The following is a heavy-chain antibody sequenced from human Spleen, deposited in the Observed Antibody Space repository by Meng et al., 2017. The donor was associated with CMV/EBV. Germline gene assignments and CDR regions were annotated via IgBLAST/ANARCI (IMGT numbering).Heavy chain of an antibody. CDR3: ASFDHIPRRNYFDY. V-gene: IGHV4-30-4*08. D-gene: IGHD2-21*01. CDR1: GGSISSGDYY. J-gene: IGHJ4*02. CDR2: IYYSGST. Sequence: QLQESGPGLVKPSQTLSLTCTVSGGSISSGDYYWSWIRQPPGKGLEWIGYIYYSGSTYSNPSLKSRVSISVDTSKNQFSLNLNSMTAADTAVYYCASFDHIPRRNYFDYWGQGTLVTVSS.